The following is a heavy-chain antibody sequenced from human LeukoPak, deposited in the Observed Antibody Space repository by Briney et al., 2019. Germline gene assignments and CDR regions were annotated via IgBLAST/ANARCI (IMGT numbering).Heavy chain of an antibody. J-gene: IGHJ5*02. D-gene: IGHD3-10*01. CDR1: GGSFSGYY. Sequence: PSETLSLTCAVYGGSFSGYYWSWIRQPPGKGLEWIGEINHSGSTNYNPSLKSRVTISVDTSKNQFSLKLTSVTAADTAVYYCARGRGEGRGISMVRGVRAPSYNWFDPWGHGTPVIVSS. CDR2: INHSGST. CDR3: ARGRGEGRGISMVRGVRAPSYNWFDP. V-gene: IGHV4-34*01.